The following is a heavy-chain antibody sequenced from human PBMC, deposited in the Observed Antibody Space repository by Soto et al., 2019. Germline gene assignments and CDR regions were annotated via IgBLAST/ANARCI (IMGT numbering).Heavy chain of an antibody. CDR2: IVPMFAAP. CDR1: GGTFSSFA. Sequence: QVLLVKSGAEVKKPGSSVRVSCKTSGGTFSSFAISWVRLAPRHGLEWMGVIVPMFAAPTYAQKFQGRVSITADESTRTAYMELSRLRSDDTAVYYCARDRVMRGNAYYYGMDVWGQGTTVTVSS. D-gene: IGHD2-21*01. V-gene: IGHV1-69*12. CDR3: ARDRVMRGNAYYYGMDV. J-gene: IGHJ6*02.